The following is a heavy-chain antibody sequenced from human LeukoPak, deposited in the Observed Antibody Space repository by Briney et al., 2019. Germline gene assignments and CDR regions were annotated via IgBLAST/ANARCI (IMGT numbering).Heavy chain of an antibody. J-gene: IGHJ4*02. Sequence: SETLSLTCDVFGGSFKPYYWSWIRQSPGKGLEWIGEINHSGSTNYNPSLKDRPTIFLDTSKKQFSLSLRHVTAADTAVFYCARGLGGDASGYYFDSWGQGTLVTVSS. D-gene: IGHD3-22*01. CDR2: INHSGST. CDR3: ARGLGGDASGYYFDS. CDR1: GGSFKPYY. V-gene: IGHV4-34*01.